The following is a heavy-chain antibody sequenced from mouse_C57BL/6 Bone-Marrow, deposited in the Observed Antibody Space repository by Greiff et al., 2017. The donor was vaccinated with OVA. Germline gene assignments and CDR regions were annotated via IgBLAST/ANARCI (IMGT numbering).Heavy chain of an antibody. D-gene: IGHD2-4*01. V-gene: IGHV3-6*01. CDR2: ISYDGSN. Sequence: EVKLMESGPGLVKPSQSLSLTCSVTGYSITSGYYWNWIRQFPGNKLEWMGYISYDGSNNYNPSLKNRISITRDTSKNQFFLKLNSVTTEDTATYCCARRYYDYAWFAYWGQGTLVTVSA. J-gene: IGHJ3*01. CDR1: GYSITSGYY. CDR3: ARRYYDYAWFAY.